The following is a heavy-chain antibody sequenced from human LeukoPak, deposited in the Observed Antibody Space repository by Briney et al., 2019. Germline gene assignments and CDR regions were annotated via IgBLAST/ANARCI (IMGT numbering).Heavy chain of an antibody. CDR1: GGSISGWY. J-gene: IGHJ4*02. CDR2: IYGSGYT. V-gene: IGHV4-59*01. D-gene: IGHD6-19*01. Sequence: PSETLSLACTVSGGSISGWYWSWIRQPPGKGLEWIGNIYGSGYTNYNPSLKSRVTMSIDTSKNHFSLKLTSVTAADTATYYCARETSLAGFASGLGFNYWGQGILVSVSS. CDR3: ARETSLAGFASGLGFNY.